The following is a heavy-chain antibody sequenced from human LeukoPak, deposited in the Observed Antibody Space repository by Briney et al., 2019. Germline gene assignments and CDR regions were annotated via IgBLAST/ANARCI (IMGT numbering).Heavy chain of an antibody. J-gene: IGHJ4*02. CDR3: TRDFDHWESGY. CDR2: IKSKTDGGTT. Sequence: KTGGSLRLSCAASGFTFSNAWLNWVRQAPGKGLEWVGHIKSKTDGGTTNYAAPVKGRFTTSRDDSKNTLFLQMNSLKTEDTAVYYCTRDFDHWESGYWGQGTLVTVSS. V-gene: IGHV3-15*01. D-gene: IGHD1-26*01. CDR1: GFTFSNAW.